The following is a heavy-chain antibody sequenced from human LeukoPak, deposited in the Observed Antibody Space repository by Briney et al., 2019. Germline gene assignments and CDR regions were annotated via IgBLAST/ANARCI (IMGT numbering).Heavy chain of an antibody. J-gene: IGHJ4*02. CDR2: ISAYNGST. CDR1: GYTFTSYG. CDR3: ASQTAGGYFDY. V-gene: IGHV1-18*01. D-gene: IGHD2-21*02. Sequence: GASVKVSCKASGYTFTSYGISWVRQAPGQGLEWMGWISAYNGSTNYAQKLQGRVTMTTDTSTSTAYMELRSLRSDDTAVYYCASQTAGGYFDYWGQGTLVTVSS.